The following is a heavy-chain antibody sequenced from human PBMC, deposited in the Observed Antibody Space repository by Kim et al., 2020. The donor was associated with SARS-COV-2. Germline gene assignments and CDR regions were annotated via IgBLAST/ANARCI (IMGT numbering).Heavy chain of an antibody. D-gene: IGHD3-10*01. J-gene: IGHJ4*02. Sequence: SETLSLTCTVSGGSISSSSYYWGWIRQPPGKGLEWIGSIYYSGSTYYNPSLKSRVTISVDTSKNQFSLKLSSVTAADTAVYYCARHEVRGSGLFDYWGQGTLVTVSS. CDR1: GGSISSSSYY. V-gene: IGHV4-39*01. CDR3: ARHEVRGSGLFDY. CDR2: IYYSGST.